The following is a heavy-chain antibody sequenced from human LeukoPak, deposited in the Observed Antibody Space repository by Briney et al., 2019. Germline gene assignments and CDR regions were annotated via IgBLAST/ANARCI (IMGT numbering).Heavy chain of an antibody. CDR1: GFTFSSYA. CDR3: ARGRGRFGELLARARNWFDP. V-gene: IGHV3-23*01. J-gene: IGHJ5*02. Sequence: GGSLRLSCAASGFTFSSYAMSWVRQAPGKGLEWVSAISGSGGSTYYADSVKGRFTISRDNSKNTMYLQMNSLRAEDTAVYYCARGRGRFGELLARARNWFDPWGQGTLVTVSS. D-gene: IGHD3-10*01. CDR2: ISGSGGST.